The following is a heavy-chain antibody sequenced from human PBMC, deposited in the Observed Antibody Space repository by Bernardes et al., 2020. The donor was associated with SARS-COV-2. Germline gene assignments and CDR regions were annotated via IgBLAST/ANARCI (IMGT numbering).Heavy chain of an antibody. V-gene: IGHV4-39*01. D-gene: IGHD6-19*01. CDR2: IYYTGTT. CDR1: GCSISRKSYY. CDR3: ARLTTRTSGWFGSFDS. Sequence: ANLYPTRTVSGCSISRKSYYWGWLRQPPGRGLEWIGNIYYTGTTSYNPSLKSRVTISVDTSKKQFFLRLSSVTAADTAVFFCARLTTRTSGWFGSFDSWGQGIQVTVSS. J-gene: IGHJ4*02.